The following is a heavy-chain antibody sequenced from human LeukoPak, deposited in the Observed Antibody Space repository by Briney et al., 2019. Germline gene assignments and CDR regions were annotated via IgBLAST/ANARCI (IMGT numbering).Heavy chain of an antibody. V-gene: IGHV1-2*02. J-gene: IGHJ4*02. CDR3: ARDTVYYDSSGYYYGHYFDY. CDR2: INPNSGGT. D-gene: IGHD3-22*01. CDR1: GYTFTGYY. Sequence: ASVKVSCKASGYTFTGYYMHWVRQAPGQGLEWMGWINPNSGGTNYAQKLQGRVTMTTDTSTSTAYMELRSLRSDDTAVYYCARDTVYYDSSGYYYGHYFDYWGQGTLVTVSS.